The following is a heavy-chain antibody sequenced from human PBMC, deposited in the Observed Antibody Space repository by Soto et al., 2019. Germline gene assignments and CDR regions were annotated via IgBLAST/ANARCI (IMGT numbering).Heavy chain of an antibody. CDR3: ARRAPLYGSGSSRLDP. CDR1: GGSISSSSYY. CDR2: ISYSGST. V-gene: IGHV4-39*01. Sequence: SETLSLTCNVSGGSISSSSYYWGWIRQPPGKGLEWIGTISYSGSTSYNPSLKSRVTISVDTSKNQFSLKLRSVTAADTAVYYCARRAPLYGSGSSRLDPWGQGTLVTVSS. J-gene: IGHJ5*02. D-gene: IGHD3-10*01.